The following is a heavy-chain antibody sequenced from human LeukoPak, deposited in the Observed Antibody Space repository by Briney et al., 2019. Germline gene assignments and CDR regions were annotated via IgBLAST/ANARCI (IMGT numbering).Heavy chain of an antibody. CDR2: ISGSGGST. J-gene: IGHJ4*02. CDR1: GFTFSSYA. D-gene: IGHD3-22*01. CDR3: AKSADSSGYFSYFDY. V-gene: IGHV3-23*01. Sequence: GGSLRLSCAASGFTFSSYAMSWARQAPGKGLEWVSAISGSGGSTYYADSVKGRFTISRDNSKNTLYLQMNSLRAEDTAVYYCAKSADSSGYFSYFDYWGQGTLVTVSS.